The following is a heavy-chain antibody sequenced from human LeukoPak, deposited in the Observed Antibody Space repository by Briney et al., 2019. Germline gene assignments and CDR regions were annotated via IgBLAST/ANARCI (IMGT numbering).Heavy chain of an antibody. J-gene: IGHJ3*02. CDR3: AREADCSGGSCYRGAFDI. Sequence: PGGSLRLSCAASGFTFRQNAMHWVSQDPGKGLEWVAAIWYDGSNNYYADSVKGRFTISRDNSKNTLSLQMNSLRAEDTAVYYCAREADCSGGSCYRGAFDIWGQGTMVTVSS. V-gene: IGHV3-33*01. CDR2: IWYDGSNN. D-gene: IGHD2-15*01. CDR1: GFTFRQNA.